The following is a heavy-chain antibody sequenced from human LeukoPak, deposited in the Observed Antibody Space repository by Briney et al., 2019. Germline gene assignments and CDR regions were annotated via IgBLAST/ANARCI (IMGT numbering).Heavy chain of an antibody. D-gene: IGHD5-18*01. CDR2: INPSGGST. J-gene: IGHJ4*02. CDR1: GYTFTRYY. Sequence: AAVKVRFTASGYTFTRYYMHWVRQPPGQGLEWMGVINPSGGSTRYAQSFQGRVTLTRDTSTSTFYMGLSSLRSEDTAVYYCARDLEIDGYSYGVFDYWGEGRLLAVSS. V-gene: IGHV1-46*01. CDR3: ARDLEIDGYSYGVFDY.